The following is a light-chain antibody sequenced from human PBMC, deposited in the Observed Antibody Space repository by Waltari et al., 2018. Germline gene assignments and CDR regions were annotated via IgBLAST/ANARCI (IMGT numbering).Light chain of an antibody. V-gene: IGKV3-20*01. CDR3: QQYGSSPLT. CDR2: GAS. J-gene: IGKJ4*02. Sequence: DIVLTQSPGTLSLSPGERAPLSCRASQSVSSSSLAWYQQKPGPAPRLLIYGASSRATGTPDRFSGSGSGTDFTLTISRLEPEDCAVYDCQQYGSSPLTFGGGTKVEIK. CDR1: QSVSSSS.